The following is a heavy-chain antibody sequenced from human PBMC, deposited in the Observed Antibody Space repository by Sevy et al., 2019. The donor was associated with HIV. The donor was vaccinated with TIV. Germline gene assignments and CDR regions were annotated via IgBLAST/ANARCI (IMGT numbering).Heavy chain of an antibody. CDR2: ISYDGSNK. CDR1: GFTFSSYA. CDR3: ARDGADCSSTSCYRINYYYGMDV. Sequence: GGSLRLSCAASGFTFSSYAMHWVRQAPGKGLEWVAVISYDGSNKYYADSVKGRFTISRDNSKNTLYLQMNSLRAEDTAVYYCARDGADCSSTSCYRINYYYGMDVWGQGTTVTVSS. J-gene: IGHJ6*02. V-gene: IGHV3-30*04. D-gene: IGHD2-2*02.